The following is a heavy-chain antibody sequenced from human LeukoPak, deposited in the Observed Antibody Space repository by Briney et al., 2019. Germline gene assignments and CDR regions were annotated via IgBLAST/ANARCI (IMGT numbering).Heavy chain of an antibody. D-gene: IGHD3-22*01. CDR2: IYYSGST. CDR3: AAAGYDSSGYYNPFPDY. Sequence: SETLSLTCTVSGGSISSGGYYWSWIRQHPGKGLEWIGYIYYSGSTYYNPSLKSRVTISVDTSKNRFSLKLSSVTAADTAVYYCAAAGYDSSGYYNPFPDYWGQGTLVTVSS. CDR1: GGSISSGGYY. V-gene: IGHV4-31*03. J-gene: IGHJ4*02.